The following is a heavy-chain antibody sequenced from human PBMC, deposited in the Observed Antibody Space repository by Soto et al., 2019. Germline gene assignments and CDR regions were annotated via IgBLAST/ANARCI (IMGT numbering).Heavy chain of an antibody. J-gene: IGHJ4*02. CDR3: ARGFTGDFYY. CDR2: INQDGSVK. Sequence: EVQLVESGGGLVQPGGSLRLSCAASGFTFSIYWMSWVRQAPGKGLEWVANINQDGSVKYSVDSVKGRFTTSRDHAKNALYLQMNSLRAEDTAVYYCARGFTGDFYYWGRGTLFTVSS. V-gene: IGHV3-7*04. CDR1: GFTFSIYW.